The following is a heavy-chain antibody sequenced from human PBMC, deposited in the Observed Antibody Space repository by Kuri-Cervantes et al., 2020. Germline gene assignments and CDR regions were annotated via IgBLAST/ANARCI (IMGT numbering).Heavy chain of an antibody. CDR1: GFTFSSYA. CDR3: ARDYPLIAVAGLPLFDY. V-gene: IGHV3-23*01. D-gene: IGHD6-19*01. J-gene: IGHJ4*02. Sequence: GGSLRLSCAASGFTFSSYAMSWVRQAPGKGLEWVSGISGSGGSTYYADSVKGRFTISRDNSENTLYLQMNSLRAEDTAVYYCARDYPLIAVAGLPLFDYWGQGTLVTVSS. CDR2: ISGSGGST.